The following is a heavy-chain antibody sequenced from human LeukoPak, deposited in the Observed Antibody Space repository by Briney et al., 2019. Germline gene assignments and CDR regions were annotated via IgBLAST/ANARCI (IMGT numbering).Heavy chain of an antibody. J-gene: IGHJ4*02. V-gene: IGHV3-73*01. Sequence: GGSLRLSCAASGFTFSGSVMHWVRQASGKGLEWVGRVRSKANSYATAYVASVKGRFTISRDDSKNTAYLQMDSLKTEDTAVYYCTRHLGEAAGTGFDYWGQGTLVTVSS. CDR2: VRSKANSYAT. D-gene: IGHD6-13*01. CDR3: TRHLGEAAGTGFDY. CDR1: GFTFSGSV.